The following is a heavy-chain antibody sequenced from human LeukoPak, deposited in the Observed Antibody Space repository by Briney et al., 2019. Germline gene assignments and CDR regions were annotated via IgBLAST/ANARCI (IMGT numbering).Heavy chain of an antibody. J-gene: IGHJ6*02. Sequence: SQTLSLTCTVSGGSISSGGYYWSWIRQPPGKGLEWIGYIYHSGSTYYNPSLKSRVTISVDRSKNQFSLKLSSVTAADTAVYYCARGNCGGDCPRPYYYYGMDVWGQGTTVTVSS. CDR3: ARGNCGGDCPRPYYYYGMDV. CDR1: GGSISSGGYY. CDR2: IYHSGST. V-gene: IGHV4-30-2*01. D-gene: IGHD2-21*02.